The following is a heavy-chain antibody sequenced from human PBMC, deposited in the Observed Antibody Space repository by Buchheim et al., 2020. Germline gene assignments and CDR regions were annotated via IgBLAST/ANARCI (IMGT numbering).Heavy chain of an antibody. V-gene: IGHV4-39*07. Sequence: QLQLQESGPGLVKPSETLSLTCTVSGGSIDSRNYYWGWIRQPPGEGLEWIGTICSTGTTYYNPSLKSRFTISVDMSKNQFSLKLSSVTAADTAVYYCARDPYYYDNSGYKYFFDYWGQGIL. J-gene: IGHJ4*02. CDR1: GGSIDSRNYY. D-gene: IGHD3-22*01. CDR2: ICSTGTT. CDR3: ARDPYYYDNSGYKYFFDY.